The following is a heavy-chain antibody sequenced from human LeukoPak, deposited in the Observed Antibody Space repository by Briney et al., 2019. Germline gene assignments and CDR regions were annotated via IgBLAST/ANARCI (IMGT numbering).Heavy chain of an antibody. CDR3: ARVKVEYTSSFDC. V-gene: IGHV4-31*03. D-gene: IGHD6-6*01. J-gene: IGHJ4*02. Sequence: PSETLSLTCTVSGGSLSSAGSYWSWIRQLPGKGLEWIGYIYYSGTTYYNPSLKSRLTISVDTSKKQFSLKLSSVTAADTATYYCARVKVEYTSSFDCWGQGTLVTVSS. CDR2: IYYSGTT. CDR1: GGSLSSAGSY.